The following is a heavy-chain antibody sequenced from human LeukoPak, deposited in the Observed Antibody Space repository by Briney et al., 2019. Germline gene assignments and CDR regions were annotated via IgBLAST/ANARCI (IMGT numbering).Heavy chain of an antibody. D-gene: IGHD7-27*01. Sequence: KSGGSLRLSCAASGFTFSSYSMNWLRPAPGKGLEGVSSISSSSSYIYYADSVKGRFTISRDNAKNSLYLQMNSLRAEDTAVYYCASTFTTGDGNFDYWGQGTLVTVSS. CDR1: GFTFSSYS. CDR2: ISSSSSYI. J-gene: IGHJ4*02. V-gene: IGHV3-21*01. CDR3: ASTFTTGDGNFDY.